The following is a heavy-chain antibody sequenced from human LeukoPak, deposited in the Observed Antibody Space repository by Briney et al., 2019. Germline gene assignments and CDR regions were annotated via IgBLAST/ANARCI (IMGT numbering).Heavy chain of an antibody. CDR1: GGTFSSYA. J-gene: IGHJ3*02. CDR2: ISAYNGNT. V-gene: IGHV1-18*01. Sequence: GASVKVSCKASGGTFSSYAISWVRQAPGQGLEWMGWISAYNGNTNYAQKLQGRVTMTTDTSTSTAYMELRSLRSDDTAVYYCARVAAKDSSSWYVAFDIWGQGTMVTVSS. CDR3: ARVAAKDSSSWYVAFDI. D-gene: IGHD6-13*01.